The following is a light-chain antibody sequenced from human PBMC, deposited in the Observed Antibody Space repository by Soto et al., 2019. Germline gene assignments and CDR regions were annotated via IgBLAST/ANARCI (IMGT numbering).Light chain of an antibody. CDR3: QQFDSSSYT. CDR1: QSVSSSY. V-gene: IGKV3-20*01. Sequence: EIVVTQSPGALSLSPGDRATLSCRASQSVSSSYLAWYQQKPGQAPRLLIHSASSRATGIPDRFSGSGSGTDFTLTISRLEPEDFAVYYCQQFDSSSYTFGQGTKVDIK. J-gene: IGKJ2*01. CDR2: SAS.